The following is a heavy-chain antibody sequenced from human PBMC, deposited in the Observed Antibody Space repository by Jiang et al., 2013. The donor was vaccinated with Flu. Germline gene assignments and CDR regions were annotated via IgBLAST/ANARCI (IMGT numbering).Heavy chain of an antibody. Sequence: TFSSYAMHWVRQAPGKGLEWVAVISYDGSNKYYADSVKGRFTISRDNSKNTLYLQMNSLRAEDTAVYYCARDLGRGSYDYWGQGTLVTVSS. J-gene: IGHJ4*02. V-gene: IGHV3-30-3*01. CDR2: ISYDGSNK. CDR3: ARDLGRGSYDY. CDR1: TFSSYA. D-gene: IGHD1-26*01.